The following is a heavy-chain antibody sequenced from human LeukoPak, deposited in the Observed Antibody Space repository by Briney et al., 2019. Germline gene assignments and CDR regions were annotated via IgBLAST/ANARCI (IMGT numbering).Heavy chain of an antibody. CDR1: GGSISSGSYY. CDR3: ARESEQWPYYYYGMDV. CDR2: IYTSGST. J-gene: IGHJ6*02. D-gene: IGHD6-19*01. V-gene: IGHV4-61*02. Sequence: SQTLSLTCTVSGGSISSGSYYWSWIRQPAGTGLEWIVRIYTSGSTNYNPSLKSRVTISVDTSKNQFSLKLSSVTAADTAVYYCARESEQWPYYYYGMDVWGQGTTVTVSS.